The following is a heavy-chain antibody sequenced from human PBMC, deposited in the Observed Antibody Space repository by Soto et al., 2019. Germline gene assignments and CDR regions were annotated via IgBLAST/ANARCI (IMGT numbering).Heavy chain of an antibody. Sequence: SETLSLTCTVSGGSSSSGDYYWSWIRQPPGKGLEWIGYIYYSGSTYYNPSLKSRVTISLDTSKNQFSMKLSSVTAADTAVHYCARSPVLLWFGGPNYYYGMDVWGQGTTVTVSS. CDR1: GGSSSSGDYY. CDR3: ARSPVLLWFGGPNYYYGMDV. J-gene: IGHJ6*02. D-gene: IGHD3-10*01. V-gene: IGHV4-30-4*01. CDR2: IYYSGST.